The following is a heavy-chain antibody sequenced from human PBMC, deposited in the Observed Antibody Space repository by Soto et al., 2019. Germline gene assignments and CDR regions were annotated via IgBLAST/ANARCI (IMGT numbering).Heavy chain of an antibody. CDR3: AKDWDYENTGGGYFDF. Sequence: PGGSLRLSCAASGFTFSSYAMNWVRQAPGKGLEWVSIISGSGGSRYYADSVKGRFTISRDNSQNTLYLQMNSLRAEDTALYFCAKDWDYENTGGGYFDFWGQGTLVTVSS. CDR2: ISGSGGSR. J-gene: IGHJ4*02. V-gene: IGHV3-23*01. D-gene: IGHD3-22*01. CDR1: GFTFSSYA.